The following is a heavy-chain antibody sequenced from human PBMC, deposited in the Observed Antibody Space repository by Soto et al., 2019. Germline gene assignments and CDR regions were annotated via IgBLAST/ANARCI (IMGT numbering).Heavy chain of an antibody. CDR2: IYPGDSDT. CDR1: GYTFTNYW. V-gene: IGHV5-51*01. D-gene: IGHD2-2*01. Sequence: GESLKISCKGSGYTFTNYWIGWVRQMPGKGPEWMGIIYPGDSDTKYSPSFQGQVTISADKSISTAYLQWSSLKASDTAMYYCARHVEDIVVVPAAIRGWYYGMDVWGQGTTVTVSS. J-gene: IGHJ6*02. CDR3: ARHVEDIVVVPAAIRGWYYGMDV.